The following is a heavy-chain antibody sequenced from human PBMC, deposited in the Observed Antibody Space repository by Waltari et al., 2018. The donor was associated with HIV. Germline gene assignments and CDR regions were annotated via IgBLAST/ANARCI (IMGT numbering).Heavy chain of an antibody. Sequence: QVQLQESGPGLVKPSQTLSLTCTVSGGSISSGGYYWSWIRQHPGKGLEWIGYIYYSGSTSYNPSLKSRVTISVDTSKNQFSLKLSSVTAADTAVYYCARASMGANHAFDIWGQGTMVTVSS. J-gene: IGHJ3*02. CDR2: IYYSGST. CDR3: ARASMGANHAFDI. CDR1: GGSISSGGYY. D-gene: IGHD3-10*01. V-gene: IGHV4-31*03.